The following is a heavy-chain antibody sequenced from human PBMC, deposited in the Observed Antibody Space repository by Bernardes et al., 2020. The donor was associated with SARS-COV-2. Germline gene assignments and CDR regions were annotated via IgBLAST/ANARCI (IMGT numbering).Heavy chain of an antibody. CDR3: ARELGFLDYGMDV. CDR2: ISSSSSYI. J-gene: IGHJ6*02. D-gene: IGHD3-3*01. Sequence: GSLRLSCAASGFTFSSYSMNWVRQAPGKGLEWVSSISSSSSYIYYADSVKGRFTISRDNAKNSLYLQMNSLRAEDTAVYYCARELGFLDYGMDVWGQGTTVTVSS. CDR1: GFTFSSYS. V-gene: IGHV3-21*01.